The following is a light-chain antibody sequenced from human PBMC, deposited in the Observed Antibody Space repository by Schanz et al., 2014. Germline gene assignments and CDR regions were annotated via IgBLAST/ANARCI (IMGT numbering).Light chain of an antibody. V-gene: IGKV3-20*01. CDR3: QQYGRSPLYT. Sequence: NVLMQSPGTLSLSPGERATFPCRASQSVSSSYLAWYHQQPGQAPRLLIYGASSGATGIPDRFSGSGSGTEFTLTISSLQSEEFAVYYCQQYGRSPLYTFGQGTKLEIK. CDR1: QSVSSSY. J-gene: IGKJ2*01. CDR2: GAS.